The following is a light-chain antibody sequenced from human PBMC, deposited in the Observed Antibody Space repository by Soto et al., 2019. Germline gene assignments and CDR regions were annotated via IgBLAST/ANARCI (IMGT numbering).Light chain of an antibody. Sequence: QSVLTQPPSASGTPGQRVTISCSGSSSNIGSNYVYWYRQLPGTAPNVLIYRNDERPSGVPDRFSGSKSGSSASLAISGLRSEEEADYYCSAGDDSLRGPVFGRGTKLTVL. CDR2: RND. J-gene: IGLJ3*02. CDR1: SSNIGSNY. CDR3: SAGDDSLRGPV. V-gene: IGLV1-47*01.